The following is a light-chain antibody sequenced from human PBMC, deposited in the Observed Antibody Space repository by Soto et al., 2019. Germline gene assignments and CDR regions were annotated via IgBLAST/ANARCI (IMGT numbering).Light chain of an antibody. J-gene: IGKJ1*01. CDR1: QSVSSN. Sequence: EIVMTQSPATLSVSPGERATLSCRAGQSVSSNLAWYQQKPGQAPRLLIYGASTRAPGIPARFSGSGSGTEFTLTISSLQSEDFAVYYCQQYNNWPPWTFGQGTKVEIK. CDR2: GAS. V-gene: IGKV3-15*01. CDR3: QQYNNWPPWT.